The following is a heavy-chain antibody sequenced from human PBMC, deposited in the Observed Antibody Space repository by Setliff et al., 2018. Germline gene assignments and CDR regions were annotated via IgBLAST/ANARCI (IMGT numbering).Heavy chain of an antibody. Sequence: GGSLRLSCAASGFTVSSNYMSWVRQAPGKGLEWVSVIYSGGSTYYADSVKGRFTISRDNSKNTLYLQMNSLRADDTAVYFCVKGTAHESRDFDYWGQGTLVTVSS. CDR2: IYSGGST. D-gene: IGHD1-1*01. CDR3: VKGTAHESRDFDY. V-gene: IGHV3-66*01. J-gene: IGHJ4*02. CDR1: GFTVSSNY.